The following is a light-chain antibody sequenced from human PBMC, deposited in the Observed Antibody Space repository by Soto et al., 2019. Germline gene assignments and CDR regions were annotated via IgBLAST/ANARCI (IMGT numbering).Light chain of an antibody. J-gene: IGKJ1*01. CDR3: KQYTSWLWT. CDR2: DQS. V-gene: IGKV3-15*01. Sequence: EVVMTQSPATLSVSPGERATLSCRASQSLSGKLAWFQQRPGQAPRLLINDQSTRATGIPARFSGSGSGTEFTLTISSAQSEDSAVYYCKQYTSWLWTFGQGTKLEIK. CDR1: QSLSGK.